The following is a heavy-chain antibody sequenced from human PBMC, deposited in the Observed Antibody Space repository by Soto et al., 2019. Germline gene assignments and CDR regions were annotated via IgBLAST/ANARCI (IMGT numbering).Heavy chain of an antibody. CDR2: IYYSGST. CDR1: GGSISSYY. V-gene: IGHV4-59*01. CDR3: ARNTDGGTSDF. D-gene: IGHD2-15*01. J-gene: IGHJ4*02. Sequence: SETLSLTCTVSGGSISSYYWSWIRQPPGKGLEWIGYIYYSGSTNYNPSLKSRVTISVDTSKNQFSLKLSSVTAADTAVYYCARNTDGGTSDFWGQGPLVTVSS.